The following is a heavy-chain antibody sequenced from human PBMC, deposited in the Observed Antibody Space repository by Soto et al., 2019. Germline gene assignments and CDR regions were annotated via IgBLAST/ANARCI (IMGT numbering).Heavy chain of an antibody. J-gene: IGHJ4*02. D-gene: IGHD2-15*01. CDR2: ISTYNSDT. CDR3: VGEERDSCRGGNCCYFDY. Sequence: QVHLVQSGAEVKKPGASVKVSCKASGYAFTSYGMSWVRQAPGQGLEWMGWISTYNSDTNSAPRLQGRITMTTDSSKSTAYMELMSLTYDDPAVYYCVGEERDSCRGGNCCYFDYWGQGTVVSVSS. CDR1: GYAFTSYG. V-gene: IGHV1-18*04.